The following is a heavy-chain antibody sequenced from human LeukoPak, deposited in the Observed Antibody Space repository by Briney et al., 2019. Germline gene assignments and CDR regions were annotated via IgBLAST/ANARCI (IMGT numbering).Heavy chain of an antibody. CDR1: GFSFSASA. V-gene: IGHV3-30*02. J-gene: IGHJ4*02. Sequence: PGGSLRLSCAASGFSFSASAFHWVRQAPGKGLEWVAFIWLDGNNEYADSVRGRFTISGDNSKNTLYLQINSLRPDDTAVYYCARDGGRWDLDFWGQGTLVTVSS. D-gene: IGHD2-15*01. CDR2: IWLDGNNE. CDR3: ARDGGRWDLDF.